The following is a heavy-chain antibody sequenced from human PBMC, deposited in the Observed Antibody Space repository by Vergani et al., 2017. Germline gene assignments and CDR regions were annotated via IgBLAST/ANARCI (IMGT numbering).Heavy chain of an antibody. V-gene: IGHV4-39*01. CDR1: GASIRSCNYY. Sequence: QLQLQESGPGLVKPSATLSLTCSVSGASIRSCNYYWGCIRQRPGKGLEWITCIYYSGSTYYNPSLKSRVTISVDTSKNQFSLKLSSMTAADTAVYFCARHSTVDWLLKMRWTDPWAQGILVTVS. D-gene: IGHD5-12*01. CDR3: ARHSTVDWLLKMRWTDP. CDR2: IYYSGST. J-gene: IGHJ5*02.